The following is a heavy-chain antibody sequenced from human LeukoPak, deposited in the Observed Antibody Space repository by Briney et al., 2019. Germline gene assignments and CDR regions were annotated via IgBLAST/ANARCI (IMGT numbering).Heavy chain of an antibody. V-gene: IGHV3-20*04. CDR2: INWNGGST. CDR1: GFTFDDYG. Sequence: GGSLRLSCEASGFTFDDYGMSWVRQAPGKGLEWVSGINWNGGSTGYADSVKGRFTISRDNAKNSLYLQMNSLRAEDTALYYCARVVDSGSYYPFDYWGQGTLVTVSS. J-gene: IGHJ4*02. D-gene: IGHD1-26*01. CDR3: ARVVDSGSYYPFDY.